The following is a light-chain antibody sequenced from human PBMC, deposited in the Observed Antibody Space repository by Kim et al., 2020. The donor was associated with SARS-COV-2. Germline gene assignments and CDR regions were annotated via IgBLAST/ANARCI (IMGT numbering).Light chain of an antibody. CDR2: GTS. J-gene: IGKJ1*01. V-gene: IGKV1-5*03. Sequence: DIQMTQSPSTLSASVGDRVTISCRASQSISHWLAWYKQTSGKAPKVTIYGTSDLESGVPSRFSGSGSGTQFTLTITSLQPDDFAIYYCQQYDEYPWTFGQGTKLEI. CDR1: QSISHW. CDR3: QQYDEYPWT.